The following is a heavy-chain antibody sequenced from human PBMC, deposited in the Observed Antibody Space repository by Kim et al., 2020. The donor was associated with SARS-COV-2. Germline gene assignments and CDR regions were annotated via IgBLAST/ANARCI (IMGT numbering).Heavy chain of an antibody. CDR1: GDSISSYY. D-gene: IGHD1-26*01. CDR2: IYYSGRT. J-gene: IGHJ3*02. CDR3: ARVRSGGYYKSIDAFDI. V-gene: IGHV4-59*01. Sequence: SETLSLTCTVSGDSISSYYWIWIRQPPGKGLECIGYIYYSGRTTYSPPLEGRVTITIDTSKNQLSLTLSPVTAADTAVYFCARVRSGGYYKSIDAFDIWGQGTMVTVSS.